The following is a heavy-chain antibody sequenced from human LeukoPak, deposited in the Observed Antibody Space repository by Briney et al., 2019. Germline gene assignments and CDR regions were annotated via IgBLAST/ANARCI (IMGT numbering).Heavy chain of an antibody. Sequence: PGGSLRLSCAASGFIVSSHYLSWVRQAPGKGLEWVSLVYSGGTTYYADSVKGRFTISRDNSENTLYLQMNSLRSEDTAVYYCARGLYCSSTSCYDYWGQGTLVTVSS. J-gene: IGHJ4*02. CDR2: VYSGGTT. D-gene: IGHD2-2*01. CDR1: GFIVSSHY. V-gene: IGHV3-53*05. CDR3: ARGLYCSSTSCYDY.